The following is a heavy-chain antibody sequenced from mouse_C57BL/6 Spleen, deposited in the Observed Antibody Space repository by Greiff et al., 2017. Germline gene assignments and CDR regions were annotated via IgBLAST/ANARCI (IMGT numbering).Heavy chain of an antibody. CDR1: GYTFTSYW. CDR3: ARTSLLYAYFDY. V-gene: IGHV1-72*01. D-gene: IGHD1-2*01. CDR2: IGPYSGCT. J-gene: IGHJ2*01. Sequence: VQLQQPGAELVKPGASVKLSCKASGYTFTSYWMHWVDQRPGRGLGWIGRIGPYSGCTKYNEKFKSKATLTVDKPSSTAYMQLSSLTSEDSAVYYCARTSLLYAYFDYWGQGTTLTVSS.